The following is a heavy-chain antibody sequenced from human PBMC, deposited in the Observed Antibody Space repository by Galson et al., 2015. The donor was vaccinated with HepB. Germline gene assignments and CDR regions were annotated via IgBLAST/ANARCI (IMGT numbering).Heavy chain of an antibody. J-gene: IGHJ4*02. V-gene: IGHV1-69*02. Sequence: SCKASGGTFSSYTISWVRQAPGQGLEWMGRIIPILGIANYAQKFQGRVTITADKSTSTAYMELSSLRSEDTAVYYCARVGRIAAAGYYFDYWGQGTLVTVSS. CDR3: ARVGRIAAAGYYFDY. CDR2: IIPILGIA. D-gene: IGHD6-13*01. CDR1: GGTFSSYT.